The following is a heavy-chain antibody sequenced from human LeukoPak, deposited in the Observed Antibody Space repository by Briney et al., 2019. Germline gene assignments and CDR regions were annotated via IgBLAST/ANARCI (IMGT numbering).Heavy chain of an antibody. Sequence: PGGSLRLSCAASGFTFSSYGMHWVRQAPGKGLEWVAVISYDGSNKYYADSVKGRFTISRDNSKNTLYLQMNSLRAEDTAVYYCAGGSSGYFPVDYWGQGTLVTVSS. V-gene: IGHV3-30*03. J-gene: IGHJ4*02. CDR2: ISYDGSNK. CDR1: GFTFSSYG. D-gene: IGHD3-22*01. CDR3: AGGSSGYFPVDY.